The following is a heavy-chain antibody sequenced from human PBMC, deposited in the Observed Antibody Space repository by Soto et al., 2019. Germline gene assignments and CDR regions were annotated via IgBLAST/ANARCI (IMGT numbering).Heavy chain of an antibody. Sequence: EVQLLESGEGLVQPGGSLKLSCAASGFTFSSYAMSWVRQAPGKGLEWVSGIGGSGGNTYYADSVKGRFTISRDNSKNTLFLQMNSLRAEDTAEYYCARVVRYFDTPYGMDVWGQWTTVTVSS. CDR3: ARVVRYFDTPYGMDV. D-gene: IGHD3-9*01. J-gene: IGHJ6*02. V-gene: IGHV3-23*01. CDR1: GFTFSSYA. CDR2: IGGSGGNT.